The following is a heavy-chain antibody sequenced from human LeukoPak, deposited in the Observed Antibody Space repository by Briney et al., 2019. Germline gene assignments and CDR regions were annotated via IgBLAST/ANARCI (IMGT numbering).Heavy chain of an antibody. CDR3: ARVGLYGSGSYLSY. J-gene: IGHJ4*02. V-gene: IGHV1-2*02. Sequence: AASVKVSCKASGYTFTAYYIHWVRHAPGQGLEWMGWINPNSGGTIYEQKFQGRVILTRDTSISTAYMELNGLRSDDTAVYYCARVGLYGSGSYLSYWGQGSLVTVSS. D-gene: IGHD3-10*01. CDR2: INPNSGGT. CDR1: GYTFTAYY.